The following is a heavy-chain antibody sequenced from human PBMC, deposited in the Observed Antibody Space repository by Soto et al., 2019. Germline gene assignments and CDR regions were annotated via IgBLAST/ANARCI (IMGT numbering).Heavy chain of an antibody. Sequence: GWSLRLSCAASGFTFSSYAMSWVRQAPGKGLEWVSAISGSGTGTYYADSVKGRFTIARDNFKNTLYLQMNSLRAEDTAVYYCAKDGAGQWLVLRWFDPWGQGTMVTVYS. CDR1: GFTFSSYA. J-gene: IGHJ5*02. CDR3: AKDGAGQWLVLRWFDP. D-gene: IGHD6-19*01. V-gene: IGHV3-23*01. CDR2: ISGSGTGT.